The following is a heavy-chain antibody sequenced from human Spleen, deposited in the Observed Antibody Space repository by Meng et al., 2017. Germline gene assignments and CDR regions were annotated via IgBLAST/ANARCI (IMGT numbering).Heavy chain of an antibody. Sequence: HPQLQESGPGLGKPSEGLSLPCTVSGGSISTSGYYWGWIRQPPGKGLEWIGSIGHSGITYYTPSLKSRVTVSIDTSKSQFSLKLTSVTAADTAVYYCVRSSGWVRTGFDPWGQGTLVTVSS. J-gene: IGHJ5*02. CDR2: IGHSGIT. V-gene: IGHV4-39*01. D-gene: IGHD6-19*01. CDR1: GGSISTSGYY. CDR3: VRSSGWVRTGFDP.